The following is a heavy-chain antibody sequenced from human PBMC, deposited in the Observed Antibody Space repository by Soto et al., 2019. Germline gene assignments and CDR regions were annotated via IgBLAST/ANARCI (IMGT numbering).Heavy chain of an antibody. CDR2: ISSNGGST. D-gene: IGHD1-26*01. V-gene: IGHV3-64*01. Sequence: GGSLRLSCAASGFTFSSYTMHCVRQAPGEGLEYVSAISSNGGSTYYAISVKGRFNISRDHSKNTLYLQMGSLRAEDMAVYYCARDRGSQKPNGRGPYWFAPWGQGTLVTVSS. CDR3: ARDRGSQKPNGRGPYWFAP. J-gene: IGHJ5*02. CDR1: GFTFSSYT.